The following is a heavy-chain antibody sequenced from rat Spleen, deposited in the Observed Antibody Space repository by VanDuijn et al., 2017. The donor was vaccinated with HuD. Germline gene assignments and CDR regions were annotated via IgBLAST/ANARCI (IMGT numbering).Heavy chain of an antibody. CDR2: ITSAGDTT. CDR3: TRENWVLDY. D-gene: IGHD5-1*01. V-gene: IGHV5-31*01. Sequence: EVQLVESDGGLVQPGRSLKLSCAASGFTFSIYGMHWIRQAPGKGLEWIATITSAGDTTYYPDSLKGRFTISRDNAKSTLYLQMNSLRSEDTATYYCTRENWVLDYWGQGVMVTVSS. J-gene: IGHJ2*01. CDR1: GFTFSIYG.